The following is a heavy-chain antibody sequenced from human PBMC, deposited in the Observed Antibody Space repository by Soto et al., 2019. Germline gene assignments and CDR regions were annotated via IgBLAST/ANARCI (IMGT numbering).Heavy chain of an antibody. CDR3: ARGNSFNYAGFDV. V-gene: IGHV1-8*01. J-gene: IGHJ6*02. CDR2: MNAKSRDT. CDR1: GYTFSDFD. D-gene: IGHD3-16*01. Sequence: QAHLEQSGAELKRPGASVKVSCKASGYTFSDFDINWLRQASGQGPEWMGWMNAKSRDTFFAQRFQGKFNMTWDTSLSTAYMEVGSLTSDDTAIYYCARGNSFNYAGFDVWGQGTTVAVSS.